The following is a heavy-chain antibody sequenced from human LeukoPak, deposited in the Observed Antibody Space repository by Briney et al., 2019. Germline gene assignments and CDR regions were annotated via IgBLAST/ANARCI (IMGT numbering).Heavy chain of an antibody. D-gene: IGHD6-19*01. J-gene: IGHJ6*02. Sequence: GGSLRLSCAAFGFTFSSYSMNWVRQAPGKGLEWVSYISSSSSTIYYADSVKGRFTISRDNAKNSLYLQMNSLRAEDTAVYYCARSNPEVPGIAVAGTKYYYGMDVWGQGTTVTVSS. CDR3: ARSNPEVPGIAVAGTKYYYGMDV. V-gene: IGHV3-48*01. CDR1: GFTFSSYS. CDR2: ISSSSSTI.